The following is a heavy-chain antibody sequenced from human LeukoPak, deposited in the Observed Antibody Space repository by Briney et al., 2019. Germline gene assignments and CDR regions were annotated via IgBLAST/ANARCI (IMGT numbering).Heavy chain of an antibody. CDR3: ASGSSSWYPLLVQS. CDR1: GGSISGYY. V-gene: IGHV4-59*01. CDR2: MSYSGST. Sequence: SETLSLTCTVSGGSISGYYWSWIRQPPGKGLEWIGYMSYSGSTKYNPSLKGRVTISLDTSKNQFSLKLNSVTAADTAVYYCASGSSSWYPLLVQSWGQGTLVTVSS. D-gene: IGHD6-13*01. J-gene: IGHJ1*01.